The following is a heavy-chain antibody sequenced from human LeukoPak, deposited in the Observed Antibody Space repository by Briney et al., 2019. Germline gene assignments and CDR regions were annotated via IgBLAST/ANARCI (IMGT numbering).Heavy chain of an antibody. CDR1: GFSISTHW. J-gene: IGHJ6*02. Sequence: GGSLRLSCAASGFSISTHWMSWVRQAPGKGLEWVANIKQDGSEKYYVDSVKGRFTISRDNAKNSLYLQMNSLRAEDTAVYYCARVRSSGGVDVWGQGTTVIVFS. D-gene: IGHD6-19*01. CDR2: IKQDGSEK. V-gene: IGHV3-7*02. CDR3: ARVRSSGGVDV.